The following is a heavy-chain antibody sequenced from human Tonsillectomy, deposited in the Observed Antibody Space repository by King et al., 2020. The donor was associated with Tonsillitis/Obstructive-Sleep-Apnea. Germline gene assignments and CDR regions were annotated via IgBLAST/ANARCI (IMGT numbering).Heavy chain of an antibody. J-gene: IGHJ3*02. CDR2: LSWNGGRI. CDR3: AKDMCPMILGGFDI. CDR1: GFNFEDYA. D-gene: IGHD3-22*01. Sequence: VQLVESGGGLVQPGRSLRLSCAASGFNFEDYAMHWVRQAPGKGLEWVSGLSWNGGRIAYADSVKGRFTISRDNAKNSVYLQMNSLRSEDTAFYYCAKDMCPMILGGFDIWGQGTMVIVSS. V-gene: IGHV3-9*01.